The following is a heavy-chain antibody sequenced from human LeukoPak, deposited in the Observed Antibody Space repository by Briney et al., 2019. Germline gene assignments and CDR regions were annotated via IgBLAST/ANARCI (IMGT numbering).Heavy chain of an antibody. Sequence: PSETLSLTCTVSGGSISSYYWSWIRQPPGKGLEWIGYIYYNGGTNYNPSLRSRVTISVDTSKNHFSLRLSSVTAADTAMYYCARQDFWSGYYMSEVYYFDYWGQGTLVTVSS. V-gene: IGHV4-59*01. J-gene: IGHJ4*02. CDR2: IYYNGGT. CDR1: GGSISSYY. CDR3: ARQDFWSGYYMSEVYYFDY. D-gene: IGHD3-3*01.